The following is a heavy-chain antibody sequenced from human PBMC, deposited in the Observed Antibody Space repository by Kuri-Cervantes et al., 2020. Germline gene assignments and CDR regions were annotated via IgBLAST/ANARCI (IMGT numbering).Heavy chain of an antibody. CDR2: IYYSGST. CDR3: VGTSMVRGVIRSHYYYYGMDV. CDR1: GFMFSNHY. V-gene: IGHV4-59*11. J-gene: IGHJ6*02. D-gene: IGHD3-10*01. Sequence: LSCAASGFMFSNHYMSWIRQPPGKGLEWIGYIYYSGSTNYNPSLKSRVTISVDTSKNQFSLKLSSVTAADTAVYYCVGTSMVRGVIRSHYYYYGMDVWGQGTTVTVSS.